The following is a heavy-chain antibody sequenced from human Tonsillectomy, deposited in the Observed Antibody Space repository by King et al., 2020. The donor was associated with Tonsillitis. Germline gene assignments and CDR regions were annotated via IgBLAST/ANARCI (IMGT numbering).Heavy chain of an antibody. Sequence: DVQLLESGGGLVKPGGSLRLSCAASGCTFSSYSMNWVRQAPGEGLEWVSSISTTSTYIYLADSVKGRFTISRDNAKNSLYLQMSSLRAEDTAVYYCASGNGDNWGQGTLVTVSS. D-gene: IGHD1-1*01. J-gene: IGHJ4*02. CDR1: GCTFSSYS. CDR3: ASGNGDN. V-gene: IGHV3-21*01. CDR2: ISTTSTYI.